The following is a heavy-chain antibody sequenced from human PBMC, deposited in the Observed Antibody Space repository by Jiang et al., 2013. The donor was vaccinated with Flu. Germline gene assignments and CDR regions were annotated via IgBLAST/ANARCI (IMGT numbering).Heavy chain of an antibody. CDR2: INPNSGGT. D-gene: IGHD6-13*01. Sequence: QLVESGAEVKKPGASVKVSCKASGYTFTGYYMHWVRQAPGQGLEWMGWINPNSGGTNYAQKFQGRVTMTRDTSISTAYMELSRLRSDDTAVYYCARVRIAAAGNWFDPWGQGTLVTVSS. V-gene: IGHV1-2*02. CDR1: GYTFTGYY. CDR3: ARVRIAAAGNWFDP. J-gene: IGHJ5*02.